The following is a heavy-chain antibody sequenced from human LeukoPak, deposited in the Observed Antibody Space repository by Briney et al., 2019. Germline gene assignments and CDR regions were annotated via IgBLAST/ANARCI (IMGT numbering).Heavy chain of an antibody. CDR1: GFTFSSYA. J-gene: IGHJ4*02. CDR2: ISGSGGST. CDR3: AKDPRHYDYVWGSYRYKGDY. Sequence: PGRSLRLSCAASGFTFSSYAMSWVRQAPGKGLEWVSAISGSGGSTYYADSVKGRFTISRDNSKNTLYLQMNSLRAEDTAVYYCAKDPRHYDYVWGSYRYKGDYWGQGTLVTVSS. D-gene: IGHD3-16*02. V-gene: IGHV3-23*01.